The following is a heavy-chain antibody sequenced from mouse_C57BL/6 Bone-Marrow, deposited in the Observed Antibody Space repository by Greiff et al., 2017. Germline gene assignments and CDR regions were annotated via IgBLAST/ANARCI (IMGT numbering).Heavy chain of an antibody. CDR2: ISSGGDYI. Sequence: EVQVVESGEGLVKPGGSLKLSCAASGFTFSSYAMSWVRQTPEKRLEWVAYISSGGDYIYYADTVKGRFTISRDNARNTLYLQMSSLKSEDTAMYYCTREGITTVMDYWGQGTSVTVSS. V-gene: IGHV5-9-1*02. CDR3: TREGITTVMDY. CDR1: GFTFSSYA. D-gene: IGHD1-1*01. J-gene: IGHJ4*01.